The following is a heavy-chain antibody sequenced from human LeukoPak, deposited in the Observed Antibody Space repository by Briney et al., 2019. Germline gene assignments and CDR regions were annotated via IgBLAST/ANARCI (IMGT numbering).Heavy chain of an antibody. CDR2: ISSSGSTI. J-gene: IGHJ4*02. CDR1: GFTFSSYE. D-gene: IGHD5-12*01. CDR3: ARGQGAYSGYDYDY. V-gene: IGHV3-48*03. Sequence: GGSLRLSCAASGFTFSSYEMNRVRQAPGKGLEWVSYISSSGSTIHYADSVKGRFTISRDNAKNSLYLQMNSLRAEDTAVYYCARGQGAYSGYDYDYWGQGTLVTVSS.